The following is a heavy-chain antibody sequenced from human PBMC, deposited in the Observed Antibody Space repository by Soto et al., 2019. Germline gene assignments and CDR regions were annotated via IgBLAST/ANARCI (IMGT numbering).Heavy chain of an antibody. V-gene: IGHV3-15*07. J-gene: IGHJ6*02. CDR3: TTGSVEGI. D-gene: IGHD2-15*01. CDR1: GFSFNEAW. CDR2: IKTSAGGGAT. Sequence: EVQLVESAGGLVKPGGSLRLSCVASGFSFNEAWMNWVRQAPGEGLEWVGRIKTSAGGGATDYAAPMQGRFTISREDSKTALHLHLNSLRTEDIAIYYCTTGSVEGIWGQGTTVTVSS.